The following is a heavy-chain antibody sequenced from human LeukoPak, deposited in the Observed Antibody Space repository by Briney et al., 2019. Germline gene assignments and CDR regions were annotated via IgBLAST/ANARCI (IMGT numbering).Heavy chain of an antibody. D-gene: IGHD1-1*01. CDR2: MNPTGSEK. J-gene: IGHJ4*02. CDR3: AIWTSGNY. Sequence: PWGSLRLSCAGSQFTFNGSWMNWVRQAPGKGLEWLANMNPTGSEKRYVDSVKGRFTSSKYNPAASLYLDMHSLRAEDTAIDYCAIWTSGNYWGQGTLVTVSS. CDR1: QFTFNGSW. V-gene: IGHV3-7*01.